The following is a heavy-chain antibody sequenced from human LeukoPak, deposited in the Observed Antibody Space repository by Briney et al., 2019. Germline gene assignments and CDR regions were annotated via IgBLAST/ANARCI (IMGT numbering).Heavy chain of an antibody. CDR3: AGVSTVTTSFEY. CDR2: IYTSGTT. J-gene: IGHJ4*02. Sequence: SETLSLTCTVSGGSISSYYWSWLRQPAGKGLEWIGRIYTSGTTHYNPSLKSRVTMSVDTSRNQFSLKLSSVTAADTAVYYCAGVSTVTTSFEYWGEGTLVTVSS. V-gene: IGHV4-4*07. CDR1: GGSISSYY. D-gene: IGHD4-17*01.